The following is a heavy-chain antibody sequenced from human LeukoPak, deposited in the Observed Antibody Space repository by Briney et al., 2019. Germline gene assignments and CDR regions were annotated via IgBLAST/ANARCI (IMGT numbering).Heavy chain of an antibody. J-gene: IGHJ4*02. D-gene: IGHD5-18*01. Sequence: PGGALRLSCAAPGFTFSSYWMTWIRPAPGKGLEWVANIKQDGSEKYYVDSVKGRFTISRDNAKISLYLQMNSLRAEATAVYYCARDTGGGYSCYDCWGQGTLVTVSS. CDR2: IKQDGSEK. CDR1: GFTFSSYW. V-gene: IGHV3-7*01. CDR3: ARDTGGGYSCYDC.